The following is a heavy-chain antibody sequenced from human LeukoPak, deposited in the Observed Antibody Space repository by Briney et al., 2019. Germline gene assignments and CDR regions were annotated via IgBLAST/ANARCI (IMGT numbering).Heavy chain of an antibody. J-gene: IGHJ4*02. V-gene: IGHV3-21*01. D-gene: IGHD5-24*01. Sequence: GGCLRLSCAVAGLTFSSYYMKWVSHPPGRGLEWVSSIRGTTNYIYYADSVKGRFTISRDTSKHSLYLQMDGQRSDDTDIYFCERDEYVATSGHDYWGQGTLVTVSS. CDR2: IRGTTNYI. CDR3: ERDEYVATSGHDY. CDR1: GLTFSSYY.